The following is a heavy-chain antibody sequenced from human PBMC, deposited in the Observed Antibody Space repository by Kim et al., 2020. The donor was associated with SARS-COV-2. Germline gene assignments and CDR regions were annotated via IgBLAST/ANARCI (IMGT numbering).Heavy chain of an antibody. Sequence: SVKVSCKASGGTFSSYAISWVRQAPGQGLEWMGGIIPIFGTANYAQKFQGRVTITADESTSTAYMELSSLRSEDTAVYYCARGGWSRSSGYYGYYYYGMGLWGQGPTVTVSS. CDR2: IIPIFGTA. CDR3: ARGGWSRSSGYYGYYYYGMGL. V-gene: IGHV1-69*13. CDR1: GGTFSSYA. D-gene: IGHD3-22*01. J-gene: IGHJ6*02.